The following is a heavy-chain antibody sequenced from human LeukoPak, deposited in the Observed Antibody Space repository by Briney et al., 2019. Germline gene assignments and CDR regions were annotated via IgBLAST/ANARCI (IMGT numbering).Heavy chain of an antibody. V-gene: IGHV1-2*02. CDR1: GYTFTGYY. D-gene: IGHD3-3*01. J-gene: IGHJ4*02. Sequence: ASVKVSCKASGYTFTGYYMHWVRQAPGQGLEWMGWINPNSGGTNYAQKFQGRVTMTRDTSISTAYMELSRLRSDDTAVYYCARVGRDDFWSGYPYYFDYWGQGTLVTVSS. CDR2: INPNSGGT. CDR3: ARVGRDDFWSGYPYYFDY.